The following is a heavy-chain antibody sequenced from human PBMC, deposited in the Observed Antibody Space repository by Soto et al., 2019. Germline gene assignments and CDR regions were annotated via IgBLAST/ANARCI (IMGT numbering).Heavy chain of an antibody. CDR3: AGGGSGSYPVDP. CDR2: IIPILGIA. D-gene: IGHD3-10*01. Sequence: QVQLVQSGAEVKKPGSSVKVSCKASGGTFSSYTISWVRQAPGQGLEWMGRIIPILGIANYAQKFQGRVTITGDKSMSTAYMGLSSLRSEDTAVYYCAGGGSGSYPVDPWGQGTLVTVSS. V-gene: IGHV1-69*02. CDR1: GGTFSSYT. J-gene: IGHJ5*02.